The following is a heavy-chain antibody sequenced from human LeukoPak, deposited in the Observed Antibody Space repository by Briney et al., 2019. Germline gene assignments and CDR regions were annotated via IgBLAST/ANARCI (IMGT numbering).Heavy chain of an antibody. J-gene: IGHJ6*03. D-gene: IGHD1-26*01. CDR2: IIPIFGTA. CDR1: GGTFIIYA. V-gene: IGHV1-69*05. CDR3: ARAHGLGRIYYYYMDV. Sequence: SVTVSCKASGGTFIIYAISWVRQAPGQGLEWMGGIIPIFGTANYAQKFQGRVTITTDESTSTAYMELSSLRSEDTAVYYCARAHGLGRIYYYYMDVWGKGTTVTVSS.